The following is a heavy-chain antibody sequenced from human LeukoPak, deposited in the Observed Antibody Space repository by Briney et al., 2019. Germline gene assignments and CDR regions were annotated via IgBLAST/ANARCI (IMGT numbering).Heavy chain of an antibody. Sequence: RTSQTLSLTCTVSGGSINSDGFYWSWIRQPPGKGLEWIGYIYYSESTYYNPSLKSRVTISVDTSKNQFSLKLSSVTAADTAVYYCARGRYYDYVWGSYRFGYWGQGTLVTVSS. V-gene: IGHV4-31*02. CDR2: IYYSEST. D-gene: IGHD3-16*02. CDR3: ARGRYYDYVWGSYRFGY. CDR1: GGSINSDGFY. J-gene: IGHJ4*02.